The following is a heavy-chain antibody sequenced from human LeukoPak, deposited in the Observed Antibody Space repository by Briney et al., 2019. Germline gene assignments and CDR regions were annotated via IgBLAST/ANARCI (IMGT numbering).Heavy chain of an antibody. CDR2: ISGSGGST. CDR1: GFTFSSYA. J-gene: IGHJ4*02. CDR3: AKSIAARLSWYFDY. Sequence: GGSLRLSCAATGFTFSSYAMSWVRQAPGKGLEWVSAISGSGGSTYYADSVKGRFTISRDNSKNTLYLQMNSLRAEDTAVYYCAKSIAARLSWYFDYWGQGTLVTVSS. D-gene: IGHD6-6*01. V-gene: IGHV3-23*01.